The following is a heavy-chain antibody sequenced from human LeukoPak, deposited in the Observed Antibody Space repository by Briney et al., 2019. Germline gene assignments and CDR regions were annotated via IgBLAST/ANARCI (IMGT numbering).Heavy chain of an antibody. CDR1: GYTFTGDY. CDR2: INPNSGDT. CDR3: ARGPVASDY. J-gene: IGHJ4*02. Sequence: AASVKVSCKASGYTFTGDYLHWVRHAPVQGIEWMGRINPNSGDTKYAQKFQGRVTMTRDTSISTAYMELSGLISDDTAVYYCARGPVASDYWGQGTLVTVTS. D-gene: IGHD2-21*01. V-gene: IGHV1-2*06.